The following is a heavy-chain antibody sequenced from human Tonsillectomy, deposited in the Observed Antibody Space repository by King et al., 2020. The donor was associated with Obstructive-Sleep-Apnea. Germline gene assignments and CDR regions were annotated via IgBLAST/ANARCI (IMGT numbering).Heavy chain of an antibody. CDR2: IYYSGST. CDR3: ARDGRSVDNYYYYGMDV. CDR1: GGSISSGGYY. V-gene: IGHV4-31*03. D-gene: IGHD5-12*01. J-gene: IGHJ6*02. Sequence: VQLQESGPGLVKPSQTLSLTCTVSGGSISSGGYYWSWIRQHPGKGLEWIGYIYYSGSTYYNPSLKSRVTISVDSSKNQFSLKLSSVTAADTAVYYCARDGRSVDNYYYYGMDVWGQGTTVTVSS.